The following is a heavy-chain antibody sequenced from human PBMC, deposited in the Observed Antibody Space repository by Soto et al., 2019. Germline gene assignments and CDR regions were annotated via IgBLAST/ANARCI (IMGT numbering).Heavy chain of an antibody. D-gene: IGHD6-13*01. CDR2: TYPGDSDT. Sequence: GESLKISCKGSGYSFTSYWIGWVRQMPGKGLEWMGITYPGDSDTRYSPSFQGQVTISADKSISTAYLQWSSLKASDTAMYYCARGSSSWYGPGYYYYGMDVWGQGTTVTVSS. J-gene: IGHJ6*02. V-gene: IGHV5-51*01. CDR3: ARGSSSWYGPGYYYYGMDV. CDR1: GYSFTSYW.